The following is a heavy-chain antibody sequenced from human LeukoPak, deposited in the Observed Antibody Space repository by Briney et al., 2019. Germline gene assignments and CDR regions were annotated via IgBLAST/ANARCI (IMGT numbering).Heavy chain of an antibody. Sequence: PGGSLRLSCAASGFTFSIYEMTWVRQAPGKGLEWVSYINSANTIKYGDSVKGRFTISRDNAKNSLYLQMNSLRVEDTAVYYCARFHTSNYNSTDYWGQGTLVTVSS. CDR2: INSANTI. J-gene: IGHJ4*02. D-gene: IGHD4-11*01. V-gene: IGHV3-48*03. CDR3: ARFHTSNYNSTDY. CDR1: GFTFSIYE.